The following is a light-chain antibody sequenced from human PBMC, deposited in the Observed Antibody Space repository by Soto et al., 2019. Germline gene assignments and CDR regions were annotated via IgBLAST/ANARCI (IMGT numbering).Light chain of an antibody. Sequence: ILMTQSPATLSVSPGERATLSCRASQSFSNNLAWYQQKPGQAPRLLIYDASNRATGIPARFSGSWSGTEFNLTISGLQSEDFAVYYCHKYNNYNPWTFGQVTKVEIK. CDR3: HKYNNYNPWT. J-gene: IGKJ1*01. V-gene: IGKV3-15*01. CDR2: DAS. CDR1: QSFSNN.